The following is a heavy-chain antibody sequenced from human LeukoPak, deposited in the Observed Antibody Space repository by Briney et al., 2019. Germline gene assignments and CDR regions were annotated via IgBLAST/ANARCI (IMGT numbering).Heavy chain of an antibody. CDR3: ARGLTHYYYYMDV. D-gene: IGHD3/OR15-3a*01. CDR2: IYPGDSDT. J-gene: IGHJ6*03. V-gene: IGHV5-51*01. CDR1: GSSFTSYW. Sequence: GESLKISCKGSGSSFTSYWIGWVRQMPGKGLEWMGIIYPGDSDTRYSPSFQGQVTISADKSISTAYLQWSSLKASDTAMYYCARGLTHYYYYMDVWGKGTTVTVSS.